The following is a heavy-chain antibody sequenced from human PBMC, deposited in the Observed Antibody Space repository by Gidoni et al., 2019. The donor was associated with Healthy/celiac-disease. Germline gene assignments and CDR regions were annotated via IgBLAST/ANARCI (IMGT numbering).Heavy chain of an antibody. CDR3: ARLTTVTIDYWYFDL. J-gene: IGHJ2*01. Sequence: EVQLLQSGAEVKKPGASLKISCKGSGYSFTSYWIGWVRQMPGKGLEWMGIIYPGDSDTRYSPSFQGQVTISADKSISTAYLQWSSLKASDTAMYYCARLTTVTIDYWYFDLWGRGTLVTVSS. D-gene: IGHD4-17*01. CDR2: IYPGDSDT. CDR1: GYSFTSYW. V-gene: IGHV5-51*03.